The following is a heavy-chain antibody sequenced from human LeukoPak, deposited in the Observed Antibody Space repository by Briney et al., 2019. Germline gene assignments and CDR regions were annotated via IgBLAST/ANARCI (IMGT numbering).Heavy chain of an antibody. Sequence: GGSLRLSCAASGFTFSSYWMHWVRQAPGEGLVWVSRINSDGTSRSYADSVKGRFTISRGNAKNTLYLQMNSLRAEDTAVYYCARDPPVGGGYWGQGTLVTVSS. CDR1: GFTFSSYW. CDR2: INSDGTSR. V-gene: IGHV3-74*01. CDR3: ARDPPVGGGY. J-gene: IGHJ4*02. D-gene: IGHD4-23*01.